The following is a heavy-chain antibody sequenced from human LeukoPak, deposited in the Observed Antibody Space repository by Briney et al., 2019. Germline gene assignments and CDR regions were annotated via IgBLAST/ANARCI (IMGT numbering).Heavy chain of an antibody. CDR3: ARVGYDSSGALGY. V-gene: IGHV4-59*08. Sequence: SETPSLTCTVPGGSISSYYWSWIRQPPRKGLEWIGYIYYSGSTNYNPSLKSRVTISVDTSKNQFSLKLSSVTAADTAVYYCARVGYDSSGALGYWGQGTLVTVSS. CDR1: GGSISSYY. J-gene: IGHJ4*02. D-gene: IGHD3-22*01. CDR2: IYYSGST.